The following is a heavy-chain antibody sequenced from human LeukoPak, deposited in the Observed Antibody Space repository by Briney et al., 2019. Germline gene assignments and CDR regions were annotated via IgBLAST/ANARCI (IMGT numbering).Heavy chain of an antibody. CDR2: IKLDGSEK. CDR3: ARDHGYSHYYYYGMDV. CDR1: GFTFSSYW. Sequence: PGGSLRLSCAASGFTFSSYWMSWVRQAPGKGLEWVANIKLDGSEKYYVDSVKGRFTISRDNSKNTLYLQMNSLRAEDTAVYYCARDHGYSHYYYYGMDVWGQGTTVTVSS. V-gene: IGHV3-7*01. D-gene: IGHD5-18*01. J-gene: IGHJ6*02.